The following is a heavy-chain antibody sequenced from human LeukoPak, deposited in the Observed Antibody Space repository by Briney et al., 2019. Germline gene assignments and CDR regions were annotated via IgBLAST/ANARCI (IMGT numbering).Heavy chain of an antibody. CDR2: ISSSGSII. CDR1: GFTFSGYE. CDR3: ARDDTGYSSCWYLVY. J-gene: IGHJ4*02. V-gene: IGHV3-48*03. D-gene: IGHD6-19*01. Sequence: GGSLRLSCAASGFTFSGYEMNWVRQAPGRGLEWVSYISSSGSIIYYADSVKGRFTISRDNAKNSLYLQMNSLRAEDTAVYYCARDDTGYSSCWYLVYCGQGTLVTVSS.